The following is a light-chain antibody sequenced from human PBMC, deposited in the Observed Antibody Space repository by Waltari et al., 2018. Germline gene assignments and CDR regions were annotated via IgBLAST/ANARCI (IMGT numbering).Light chain of an antibody. CDR3: QQRGNRPPVT. Sequence: EIVLTQSPATLSLSPGERANLSCRASESVSNFLAWYQQRPGQAPRLLIYDASNRAPGIPARFSGSGSGTDFTLTISSLEPEDFAVYYCQQRGNRPPVTFGGGTKVEIK. J-gene: IGKJ4*01. CDR2: DAS. CDR1: ESVSNF. V-gene: IGKV3-11*01.